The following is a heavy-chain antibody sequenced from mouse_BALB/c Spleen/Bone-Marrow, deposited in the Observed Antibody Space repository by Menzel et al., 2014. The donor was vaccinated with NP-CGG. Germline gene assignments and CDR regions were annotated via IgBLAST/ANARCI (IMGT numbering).Heavy chain of an antibody. V-gene: IGHV1-54*01. J-gene: IGHJ3*01. CDR3: ARAIYYDYDEGGPFAY. CDR1: AYAFTNYL. Sequence: VQLQQSGAELVRPGTSVKVSCKASAYAFTNYLIEWIKKRPGQGLEWIGAINPGSDSSTYNEKFRGKATLTADNSSSTAYMQLSSLTSDDSAVYFCARAIYYDYDEGGPFAYWGQGTLVTVSA. CDR2: INPGSDSS. D-gene: IGHD2-4*01.